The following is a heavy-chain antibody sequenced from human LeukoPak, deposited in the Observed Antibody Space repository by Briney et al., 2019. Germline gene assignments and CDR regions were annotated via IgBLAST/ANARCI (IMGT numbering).Heavy chain of an antibody. D-gene: IGHD1-26*01. CDR1: GFTFSSYS. CDR2: ISSSSSYI. J-gene: IGHJ4*02. CDR3: ARDPEGATAVDY. V-gene: IGHV3-21*01. Sequence: GGSLRLSCAASGFTFSSYSMNWVRQAPGKELEGVSSISSSSSYIYYADSVKGRFTIFKDNAKNSLYLQMNSLRAEDTAVYYCARDPEGATAVDYWGQGTLVTVSS.